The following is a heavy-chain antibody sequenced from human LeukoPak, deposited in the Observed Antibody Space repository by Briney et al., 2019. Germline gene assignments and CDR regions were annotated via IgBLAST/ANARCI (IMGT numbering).Heavy chain of an antibody. Sequence: ASVKVSCRASGYTFTSYYMHWVRQAPGQGLEWMGIINPSGGSTSYAQKFQGRVTMTRDTSTSTVYMELSSLRSEDTAVYYCARERRWLQSRYYFDYWGQGTLVTVSS. D-gene: IGHD5-24*01. J-gene: IGHJ4*02. CDR1: GYTFTSYY. CDR3: ARERRWLQSRYYFDY. V-gene: IGHV1-46*01. CDR2: INPSGGST.